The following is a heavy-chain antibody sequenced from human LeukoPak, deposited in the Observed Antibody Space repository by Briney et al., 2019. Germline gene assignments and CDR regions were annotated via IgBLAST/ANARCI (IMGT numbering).Heavy chain of an antibody. CDR1: GGSISSYY. CDR2: IYYSGST. V-gene: IGHV4-59*01. J-gene: IGHJ5*02. D-gene: IGHD2-21*02. Sequence: SETLSLTCTVSGGSISSYYWSWIRQPPGKGLEWIGYIYYSGSTNYNPFLKSRVTISVDTSKNQFSLKLSSVTAADTAVYYRAREGYCGGDCFSNWFDPWGQGTLVTVSS. CDR3: AREGYCGGDCFSNWFDP.